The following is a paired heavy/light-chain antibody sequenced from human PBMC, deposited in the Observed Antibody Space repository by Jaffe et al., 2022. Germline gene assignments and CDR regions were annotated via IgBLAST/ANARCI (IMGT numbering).Light chain of an antibody. V-gene: IGKV1-39*01. J-gene: IGKJ3*01. Sequence: DIQMTQSPSSLSASVGDRVTITCRASQSISSYLNWYQQKPGKAPKLLIYAASSLQSGVPSRFSGSGSGTDFTLTISSLQPEDFATYYCQQSYSTPSFTFGPGTKVDIK. CDR2: AAS. CDR1: QSISSY. CDR3: QQSYSTPSFT.
Heavy chain of an antibody. CDR3: ARAGDIVVVPARNLYYFDY. CDR2: ISSSGSTI. D-gene: IGHD2-2*01. J-gene: IGHJ4*02. Sequence: EVQLVESGGGLVQPGGSLRLSCAASGFTFSSYEMNWVRQAPGKGLEWVSYISSSGSTIYYADSVKGRFTISRDNAKNSLYLQMNSLRAEDTAVYYCARAGDIVVVPARNLYYFDYWGQGTLVTVSS. CDR1: GFTFSSYE. V-gene: IGHV3-48*03.